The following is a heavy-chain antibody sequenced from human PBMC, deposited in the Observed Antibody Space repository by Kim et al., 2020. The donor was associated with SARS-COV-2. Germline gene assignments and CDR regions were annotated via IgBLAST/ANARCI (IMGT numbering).Heavy chain of an antibody. CDR3: TTLTVVTGRPNY. J-gene: IGHJ4*02. CDR2: IHNDGGDT. Sequence: GESLKISCAASGFTFSDYSMHWVRQAPGKGLVWVSNIHNDGGDTHYADSVKGRFTISRDNAKNTVYLQMNSLRAEDTAVYYCTTLTVVTGRPNYWGQGTLVTVSS. V-gene: IGHV3-74*01. D-gene: IGHD3-22*01. CDR1: GFTFSDYS.